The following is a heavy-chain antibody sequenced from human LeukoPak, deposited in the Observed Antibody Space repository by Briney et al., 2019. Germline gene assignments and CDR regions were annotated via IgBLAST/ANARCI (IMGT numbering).Heavy chain of an antibody. D-gene: IGHD5-18*01. V-gene: IGHV3-23*01. CDR1: GLTFSNCA. J-gene: IGHJ4*02. CDR2: VSDGGDTT. Sequence: PGGSLRLSCAASGLTFSNCAMSWVRQAPGKGLEWVSAVSDGGDTTYYADSVKGRFTISRDNSKNTVDLEMNSLRAEDTALYYCVKEVRGKSYGDYWGQGTLVTVSS. CDR3: VKEVRGKSYGDY.